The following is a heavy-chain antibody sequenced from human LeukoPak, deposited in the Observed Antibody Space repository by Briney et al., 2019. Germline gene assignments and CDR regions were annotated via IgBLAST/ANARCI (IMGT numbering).Heavy chain of an antibody. J-gene: IGHJ6*03. CDR1: GFTFSSYS. D-gene: IGHD3-10*01. Sequence: GGSLTLSCAASGFTFSSYSMNWVRQAPGKGLEWVSSISSSSSYIYYADSVKGRFTISRDNAKNSLYLQMNSLRAEDTAVYYCARDCPSYYGSGSYTYYYYYYMDVWGKGTTVTVSS. CDR3: ARDCPSYYGSGSYTYYYYYYMDV. V-gene: IGHV3-21*01. CDR2: ISSSSSYI.